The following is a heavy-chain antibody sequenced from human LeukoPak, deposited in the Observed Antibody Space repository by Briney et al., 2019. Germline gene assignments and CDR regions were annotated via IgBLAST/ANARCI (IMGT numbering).Heavy chain of an antibody. Sequence: PGGSLRLSCAASGFTFSNALMSWVRQAPGKGLEWVGRIKSKTDGGTTDYAAPVKGRFTISRDDSKNTLYLQMNSLKTEDTAVYYCTTLPRGYSYGLVWFTPWGQGTLVTVSS. V-gene: IGHV3-15*01. D-gene: IGHD5-18*01. CDR2: IKSKTDGGTT. J-gene: IGHJ5*02. CDR3: TTLPRGYSYGLVWFTP. CDR1: GFTFSNAL.